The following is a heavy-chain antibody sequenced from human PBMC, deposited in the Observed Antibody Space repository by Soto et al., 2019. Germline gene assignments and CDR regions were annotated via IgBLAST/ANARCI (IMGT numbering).Heavy chain of an antibody. CDR3: ARTEDTAMVRLGDFDT. V-gene: IGHV4-39*01. J-gene: IGHJ3*02. CDR2: IYYSGST. Sequence: SETLSLTCTVSGGSISSSSYYWGWIRQPPGKGLEWIGSIYYSGSTYYNPSLKSRVTISVDTSKNQFSLKLSSVTAADTAVYYCARTEDTAMVRLGDFDTWGQGTMVT. D-gene: IGHD5-18*01. CDR1: GGSISSSSYY.